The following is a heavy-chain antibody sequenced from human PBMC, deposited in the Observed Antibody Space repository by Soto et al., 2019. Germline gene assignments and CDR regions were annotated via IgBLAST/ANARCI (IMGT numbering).Heavy chain of an antibody. J-gene: IGHJ3*02. CDR3: SRRCVGGSCYQAFDI. CDR2: IRRKVDSYAT. CDR1: GFTFSSYA. Sequence: PPGGSLRLSCAASGFTFSSYAMSWVRQAPGKGLEWVGRIRRKVDSYATANAASVEGRFTISRDDSKNTAYLQMNSLKTEDTAVYYCSRRCVGGSCYQAFDIWGQGTMVTVSS. D-gene: IGHD2-15*01. V-gene: IGHV3-73*01.